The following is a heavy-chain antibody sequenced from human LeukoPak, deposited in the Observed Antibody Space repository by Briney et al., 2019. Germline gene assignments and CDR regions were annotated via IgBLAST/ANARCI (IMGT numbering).Heavy chain of an antibody. D-gene: IGHD3-22*01. Sequence: GESLKISCKGSGYSFTSYWIGWVRQMPGKGLEWMGIIYPGDSDTRYSPSFQGQVTISADKSISTAYLQWSSLKASDTAMYYCAREPYYYDSSGYYDSYGMDVWGQGTTVTVSS. CDR1: GYSFTSYW. J-gene: IGHJ6*02. V-gene: IGHV5-51*01. CDR3: AREPYYYDSSGYYDSYGMDV. CDR2: IYPGDSDT.